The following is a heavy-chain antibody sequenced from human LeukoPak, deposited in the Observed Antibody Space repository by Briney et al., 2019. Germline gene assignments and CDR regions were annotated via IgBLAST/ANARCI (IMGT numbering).Heavy chain of an antibody. CDR1: GGSISSSRYY. Sequence: SETLSLTCTVSGGSISSSRYYWGWIRQAPGKGLEWIGSIYYSGGTYYNPSLKSRVTISVDTSKNQFSLKLSSVTAADTAVFYCAGHEADTLVRGVAFWYFDLWGRGTLVTVSS. CDR3: AGHEADTLVRGVAFWYFDL. V-gene: IGHV4-39*01. CDR2: IYYSGGT. J-gene: IGHJ2*01. D-gene: IGHD3-10*01.